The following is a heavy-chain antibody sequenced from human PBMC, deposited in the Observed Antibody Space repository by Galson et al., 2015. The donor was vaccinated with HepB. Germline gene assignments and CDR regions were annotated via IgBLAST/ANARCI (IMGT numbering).Heavy chain of an antibody. V-gene: IGHV1-2*02. CDR1: GYTFTGYY. J-gene: IGHJ3*02. CDR3: ASPASPNGYFSSTSCYWFAFDI. Sequence: SVKVSCKASGYTFTGYYMHWVRQAPGQGLEWMGWINPNSGGTNYAQKFRGRVTMTRDTSISTAYMELSRLRSDDTAVYYCASPASPNGYFSSTSCYWFAFDIWGQGTMVTVSS. D-gene: IGHD2-2*01. CDR2: INPNSGGT.